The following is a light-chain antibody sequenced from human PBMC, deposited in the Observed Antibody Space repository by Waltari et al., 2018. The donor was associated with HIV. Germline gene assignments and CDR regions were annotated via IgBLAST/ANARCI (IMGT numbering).Light chain of an antibody. Sequence: SLAVSLGERATINCRSRQSFLSTSDNKNYLAWYQQKPGQPPKLLISWASTRESGVPARFSGSGSGTDFTLTISSLQAEDVAVYYCQQYFTTPITFGQGTRLEIK. CDR1: QSFLSTSDNKNY. V-gene: IGKV4-1*01. CDR3: QQYFTTPIT. CDR2: WAS. J-gene: IGKJ5*01.